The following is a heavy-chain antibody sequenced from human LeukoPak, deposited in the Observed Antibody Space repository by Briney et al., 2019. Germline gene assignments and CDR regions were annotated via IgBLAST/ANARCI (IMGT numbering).Heavy chain of an antibody. D-gene: IGHD1-26*01. Sequence: SETLSLTCTVSGGSISSSSYYWGWIRQPPGKGLEWIGSIYYSGSTYYNPSLKSRVTISVDTSKNQFSLKLSSVTAADTAVYYCARLRLGELANFDYWGQGTLVTVSP. V-gene: IGHV4-39*01. CDR3: ARLRLGELANFDY. CDR2: IYYSGST. CDR1: GGSISSSSYY. J-gene: IGHJ4*02.